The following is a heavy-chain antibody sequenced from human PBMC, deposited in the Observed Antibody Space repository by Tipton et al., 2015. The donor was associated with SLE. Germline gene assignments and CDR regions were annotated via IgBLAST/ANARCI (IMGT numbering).Heavy chain of an antibody. D-gene: IGHD2-2*01. CDR3: VRDEIVVIPASRYSYHYMDI. CDR2: IYYSGST. V-gene: IGHV4-31*02. Sequence: SCVRQFPGKGLQWIGYIYYSGSTYYNPSLQSRLTMSVDTSRNQFSLKLTSVTAADTAVYYCVRDEIVVIPASRYSYHYMDIWGRGTTVTVSS. J-gene: IGHJ6*03.